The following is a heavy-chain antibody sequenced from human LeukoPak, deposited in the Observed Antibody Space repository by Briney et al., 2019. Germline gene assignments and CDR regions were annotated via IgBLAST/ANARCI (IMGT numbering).Heavy chain of an antibody. CDR2: MYLSGTT. J-gene: IGHJ4*02. V-gene: IGHV4-4*02. D-gene: IGHD3-22*01. Sequence: SETLSLTCTVSGDSINSLDLWSWVRQPPGKGLEWIGEMYLSGTTHSNPSVKSRVTISIDKSKNQSFLNLSSVTAADTAVYYCAGLVGRYSSGLYYYYFDYWGQGTLVTVSS. CDR3: AGLVGRYSSGLYYYYFDY. CDR1: GDSINSLDL.